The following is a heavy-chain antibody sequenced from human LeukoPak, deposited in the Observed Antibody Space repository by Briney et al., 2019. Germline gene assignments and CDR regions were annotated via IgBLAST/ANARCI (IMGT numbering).Heavy chain of an antibody. CDR2: IYYSGST. CDR3: ASGYSYGHDFDY. V-gene: IGHV4-59*09. D-gene: IGHD5-18*01. J-gene: IGHJ4*02. Sequence: WIGYIYYSGSTNYNPSLKSRVTISVDTSKNQFSLKLSSVTAADTAVYYCASGYSYGHDFDYWGQGTLVTVSS.